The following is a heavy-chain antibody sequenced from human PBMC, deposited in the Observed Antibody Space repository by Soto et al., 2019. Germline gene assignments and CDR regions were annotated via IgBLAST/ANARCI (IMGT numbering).Heavy chain of an antibody. V-gene: IGHV3-30*03. CDR2: ILYDGSNK. CDR1: GLIFTNYG. J-gene: IGHJ6*02. Sequence: TGGSLRHSYTATGLIFTNYGMHWVRQAPGKGLEWVAVILYDGSNKYYADSVKGRFTISRDNSKNILYLQMNSLRTEDTAVYYCARDPRYSSSWLDGMDVWGQGTTVTVSS. D-gene: IGHD6-13*01. CDR3: ARDPRYSSSWLDGMDV.